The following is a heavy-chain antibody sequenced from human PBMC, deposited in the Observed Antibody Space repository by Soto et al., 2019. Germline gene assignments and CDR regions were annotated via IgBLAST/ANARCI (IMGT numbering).Heavy chain of an antibody. J-gene: IGHJ6*03. V-gene: IGHV4-59*01. CDR3: ARGVLEWLLRDSYYYYMDV. CDR1: GDSISSSY. D-gene: IGHD3-3*01. CDR2: IDDTGST. Sequence: QVQLQESGPGLVKPSETLSLTCTVSGDSISSSYWNWIRQAPGKGLEWIGYIDDTGSTNYNPSLKSRVTLSVDPSNNQYSLKLRSVTAADPAVYYCARGVLEWLLRDSYYYYMDVWGKGTTVTVSS.